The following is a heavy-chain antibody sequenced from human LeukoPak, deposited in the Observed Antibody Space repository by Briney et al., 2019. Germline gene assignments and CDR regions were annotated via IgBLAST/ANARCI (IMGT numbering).Heavy chain of an antibody. V-gene: IGHV3-7*04. Sequence: GESLKISCKGSGYSFTSYWMSWVRQAPGKGLEWVANIKQDGSDKYYVDSVKGRFTISRDNAKNSLYLQMNSLRAEDTAVYYCARDPYDSSWGLCYFDYWGQGNLVTVSS. CDR3: ARDPYDSSWGLCYFDY. CDR1: GYSFTSYW. J-gene: IGHJ4*02. D-gene: IGHD3-22*01. CDR2: IKQDGSDK.